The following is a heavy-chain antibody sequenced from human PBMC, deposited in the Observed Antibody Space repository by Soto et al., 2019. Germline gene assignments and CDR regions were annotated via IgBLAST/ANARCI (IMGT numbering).Heavy chain of an antibody. CDR2: ISYDGSNK. Sequence: ESGGGVVQPGRSLRLSCAASGFTFSSYGMHWVRQAPGKGLEWVAVISYDGSNKYYADSVKGRFTISRDNSKNTLYLQMNSLRAEDTAVYYCAKLSGAYSGYYYYYYTDVWGKGTTVTVSS. V-gene: IGHV3-30*18. CDR3: AKLSGAYSGYYYYYYTDV. CDR1: GFTFSSYG. J-gene: IGHJ6*03. D-gene: IGHD4-4*01.